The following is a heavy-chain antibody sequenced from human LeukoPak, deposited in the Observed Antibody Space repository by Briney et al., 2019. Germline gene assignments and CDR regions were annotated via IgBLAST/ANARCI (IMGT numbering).Heavy chain of an antibody. V-gene: IGHV3-53*01. Sequence: LTGGSLRLSCAASGFAVSSNYMSWVRQAPGKGLEWVSVVYSGDNTYYADSVKGRFTISRDNSKNTLYLQMNSLRAEDTAVYYCAKDIGRDYGDYQGHSDFVYWGQRTLVTVSS. CDR2: VYSGDNT. J-gene: IGHJ4*02. CDR3: AKDIGRDYGDYQGHSDFVY. CDR1: GFAVSSNY. D-gene: IGHD4-17*01.